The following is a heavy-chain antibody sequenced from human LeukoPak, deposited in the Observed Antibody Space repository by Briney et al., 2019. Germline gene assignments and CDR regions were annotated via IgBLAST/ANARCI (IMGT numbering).Heavy chain of an antibody. CDR2: IRYDGSET. D-gene: IGHD7-27*01. CDR1: GFNFGGYW. CDR3: ASATGDKGGYFDS. V-gene: IGHV3-7*01. Sequence: PGGSLRLSCAASGFNFGGYWMSWVRHAPGKGLGRVANIRYDGSETFYGDSVKGRFTVSRDNAKNSLYLQMNSLRAEDTGVYYCASATGDKGGYFDSWGQGAQVTVSS. J-gene: IGHJ4*02.